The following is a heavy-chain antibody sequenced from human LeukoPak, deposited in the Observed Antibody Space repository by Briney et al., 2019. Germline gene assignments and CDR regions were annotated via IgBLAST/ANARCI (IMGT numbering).Heavy chain of an antibody. Sequence: GGSLRLSCAASGFTFSDYYMSWIRQAPGKGLEWVSYISSSSSYTNYADSVKGRFTISRDNAKNSLYLQMNSLRAEDTAVYYCAKETQHYYDFWSGYPGGGYFDHWGQGTLVTVSS. CDR3: AKETQHYYDFWSGYPGGGYFDH. V-gene: IGHV3-11*06. CDR1: GFTFSDYY. CDR2: ISSSSSYT. D-gene: IGHD3-3*01. J-gene: IGHJ4*02.